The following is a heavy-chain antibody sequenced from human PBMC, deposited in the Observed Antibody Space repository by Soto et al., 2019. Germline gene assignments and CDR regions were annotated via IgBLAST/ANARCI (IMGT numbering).Heavy chain of an antibody. CDR1: GGSISSGGYY. Sequence: SETLSLTCTVSGGSISSGGYYWSWIRQHPGKGLEWIGYTFYSGATYYNPSLKSRTIISVDTSKNQFSLTLTSLTAADTAVHYCAMVQPYGCGANTGWLDPWGQGTLVTVSS. CDR2: TFYSGAT. D-gene: IGHD3-10*01. CDR3: AMVQPYGCGANTGWLDP. J-gene: IGHJ5*02. V-gene: IGHV4-31*03.